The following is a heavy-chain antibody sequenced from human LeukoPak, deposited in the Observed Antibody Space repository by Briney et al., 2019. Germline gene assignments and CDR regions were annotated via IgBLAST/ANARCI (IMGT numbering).Heavy chain of an antibody. CDR1: GFTFSRYE. D-gene: IGHD5-12*01. CDR2: ISSSGSTI. V-gene: IGHV3-48*03. CDR3: AINIVATITTDGMDG. J-gene: IGHJ6*02. Sequence: PGGSLRLSCAASGFTFSRYEMNWVRQAPGTGLEWVSYISSSGSTIYYADSVKGRFTISRDNAKSSLYLQMNSLRAEDTAVYYCAINIVATITTDGMDGWGQGTTATVSS.